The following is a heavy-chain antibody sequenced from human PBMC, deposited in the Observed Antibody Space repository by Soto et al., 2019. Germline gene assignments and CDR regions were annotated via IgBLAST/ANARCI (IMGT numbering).Heavy chain of an antibody. CDR3: ARAPLGIIVAPDF. CDR2: IDPSDSYT. Sequence: PVESLKISCKGSGYSFTSYWISWVRQMPGKGLEWMGRIDPSDSYTNYSPSFQGHVTISADKSISTAYLQWSSLKASDTAVYYCARAPLGIIVAPDFWGQGTLVTVSS. J-gene: IGHJ4*02. V-gene: IGHV5-10-1*01. D-gene: IGHD3-22*01. CDR1: GYSFTSYW.